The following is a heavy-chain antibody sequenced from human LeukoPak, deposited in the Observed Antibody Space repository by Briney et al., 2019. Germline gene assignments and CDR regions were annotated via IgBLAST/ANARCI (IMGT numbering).Heavy chain of an antibody. CDR1: GYTFTSYD. CDR2: MNPNSGAT. CDR3: ARSPRSWGFGY. V-gene: IGHV1-8*01. J-gene: IGHJ4*02. Sequence: ASVKVSCKASGYTFTSYDFNWLRQATGKGGEWMGWMNPNSGATGYAQKFQGRVTMTRSASINTAYMELTNLRSEDTAVYYCARSPRSWGFGYWGQGTLVTVSS. D-gene: IGHD7-27*01.